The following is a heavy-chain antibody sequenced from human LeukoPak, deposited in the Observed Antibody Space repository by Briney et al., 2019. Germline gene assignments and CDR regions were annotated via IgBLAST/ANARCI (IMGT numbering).Heavy chain of an antibody. CDR3: ARVLPSDN. CDR2: IIPSSGGT. Sequence: GASVNVSCTASGYTFTDYYIHWVRRAPGQGLEWMGWIIPSSGGTTYAQKFQGRVTMTRDTSISTAYMELISLRSDDTAVYYCARVLPSDNWGQGTLVTVSS. J-gene: IGHJ4*02. D-gene: IGHD2/OR15-2a*01. CDR1: GYTFTDYY. V-gene: IGHV1-2*02.